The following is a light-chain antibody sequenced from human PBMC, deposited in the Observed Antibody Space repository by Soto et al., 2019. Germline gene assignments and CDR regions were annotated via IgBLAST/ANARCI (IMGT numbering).Light chain of an antibody. Sequence: MAQGGGSMTKTPGEGVTLSCWASQSVRTNLAWYQQKPGQAPRLLIYGASTRATGIPARFSGSGSGTEFTLTISSLQSEEFAVYSGQQYNNWPPEWPFGQ. V-gene: IGKV3-15*01. J-gene: IGKJ1*01. CDR2: GAS. CDR3: QQYNNWPPEWP. CDR1: QSVRTN.